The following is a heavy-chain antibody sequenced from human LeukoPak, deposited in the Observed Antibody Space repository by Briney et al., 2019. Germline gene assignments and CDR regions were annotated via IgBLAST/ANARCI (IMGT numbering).Heavy chain of an antibody. CDR1: GFTFSSYA. V-gene: IGHV3-23*01. Sequence: PGGSLRLSCAASGFTFSSYAMSWVRQAPGKGLEWVSVISGSGGSTHHADSVKGRFTISRDNSKNALYLQMNSLRADDTAVYYCAKHRIASQYYYYGMDVWGQGTTVTVSS. D-gene: IGHD6-13*01. CDR2: ISGSGGST. CDR3: AKHRIASQYYYYGMDV. J-gene: IGHJ6*02.